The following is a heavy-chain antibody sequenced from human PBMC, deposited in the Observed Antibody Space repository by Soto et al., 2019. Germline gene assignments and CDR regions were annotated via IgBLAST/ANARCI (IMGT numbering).Heavy chain of an antibody. D-gene: IGHD6-13*01. Sequence: QVQLVESGGGVVQPGRSLRLSCAASGFTFSSYAMHWVRQAPGKGLEWVAVISYDGSNKYYADSVKGRFTISRDNSKNTLYLQMNSLRAEDTAVYYCAREAAALGTFDYWGQGTLVTVSS. J-gene: IGHJ4*02. CDR2: ISYDGSNK. CDR3: AREAAALGTFDY. V-gene: IGHV3-30-3*01. CDR1: GFTFSSYA.